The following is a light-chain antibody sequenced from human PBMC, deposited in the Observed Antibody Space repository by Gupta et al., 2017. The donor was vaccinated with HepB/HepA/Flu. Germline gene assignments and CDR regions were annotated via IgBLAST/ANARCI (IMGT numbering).Light chain of an antibody. CDR3: QHSYSIST. CDR1: QSIIKY. J-gene: IGKJ4*01. Sequence: DIQMTQSPSSLSASVGDRVTITCRARQSIIKYLSWYQQKPGKAPKLLIYAGYTVQSGVPSRFSGSGAGKDFTLTSSMWQTEDFADYYWQHSYSISTFGGGTRLEIK. V-gene: IGKV1-39*01. CDR2: AGY.